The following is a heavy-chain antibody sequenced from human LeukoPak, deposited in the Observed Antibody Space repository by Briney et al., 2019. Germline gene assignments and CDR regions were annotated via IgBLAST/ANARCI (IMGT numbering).Heavy chain of an antibody. D-gene: IGHD1-20*01. Sequence: SETLSLTCTVSGGSISSYYWSWIRQPPGKGLEWIGRFYARGNTNYNPSLKSRVTMSVDTSKNQLSLKLTSVTAADTAVYYCARELITKADAFDIWDQGTMVTVSS. CDR1: GGSISSYY. J-gene: IGHJ3*02. CDR2: FYARGNT. V-gene: IGHV4-4*07. CDR3: ARELITKADAFDI.